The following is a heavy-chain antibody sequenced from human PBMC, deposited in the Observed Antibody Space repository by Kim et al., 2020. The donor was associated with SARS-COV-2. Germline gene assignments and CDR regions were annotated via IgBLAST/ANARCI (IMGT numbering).Heavy chain of an antibody. CDR2: IYSGGST. CDR3: AREVTTAAGRYGMDD. V-gene: IGHV3-53*04. D-gene: IGHD6-13*01. CDR1: GFTVSSNY. J-gene: IGHJ6*02. Sequence: GGSLRLSCAASGFTVSSNYMSWVRQAPGKGLEWVSVIYSGGSTYYADSVKGRFTISRHNSKNTLYLQRNNMRVEDTAVYYCAREVTTAAGRYGMDDWGQGTTVTVSS.